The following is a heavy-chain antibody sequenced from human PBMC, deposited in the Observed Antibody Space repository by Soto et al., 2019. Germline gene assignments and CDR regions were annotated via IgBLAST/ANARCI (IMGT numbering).Heavy chain of an antibody. CDR1: GFTLSTREVG. Sequence: SGPTLVNPTQTLTLTCTFSGFTLSTREVGVGWIRQPPGTALEWLALIYWDDDKRYRPSLKSRLTIAKDTSKNLVILIMTNMDPEDTATYYCAHRAYYYGSGSYYTHWGQGILVTVSS. V-gene: IGHV2-5*02. CDR3: AHRAYYYGSGSYYTH. J-gene: IGHJ4*02. D-gene: IGHD3-10*01. CDR2: IYWDDDK.